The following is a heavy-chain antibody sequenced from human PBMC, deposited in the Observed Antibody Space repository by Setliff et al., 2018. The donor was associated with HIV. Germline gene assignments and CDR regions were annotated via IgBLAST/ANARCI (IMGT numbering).Heavy chain of an antibody. Sequence: SETLSLTCAVYGVSFSDYYWTWIRQPPGRGLEWIGEIHHTGSTNYNPSLKSRGTISVDTSKKHFSLKLNSMTAADTAVYFCARKVGGDFDYWGQGTLVTVSS. D-gene: IGHD2-2*01. J-gene: IGHJ4*02. CDR3: ARKVGGDFDY. V-gene: IGHV4-34*01. CDR1: GVSFSDYY. CDR2: IHHTGST.